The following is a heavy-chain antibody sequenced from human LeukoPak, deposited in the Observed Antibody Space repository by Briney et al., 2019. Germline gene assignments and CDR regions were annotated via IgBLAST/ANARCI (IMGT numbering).Heavy chain of an antibody. J-gene: IGHJ5*02. D-gene: IGHD2-2*01. V-gene: IGHV3-23*01. CDR2: ISGSGGST. CDR1: GFTFSSYG. CDR3: AKDSIVVVPAAYPNWFDP. Sequence: PTGGSLRLSCAASGFTFSSYGMHWVRQAPGKGLEWVSAISGSGGSTYYADSVKGRFTISRDNSKNTLYLQMNSLRAEDTAVYYCAKDSIVVVPAAYPNWFDPWGQGTLVTVSS.